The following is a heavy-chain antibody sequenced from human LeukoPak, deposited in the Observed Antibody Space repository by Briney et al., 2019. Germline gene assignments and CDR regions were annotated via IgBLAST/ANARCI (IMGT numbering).Heavy chain of an antibody. CDR2: INHSGST. CDR3: ARDSGYGDSPDY. J-gene: IGHJ4*02. CDR1: GGSFSGYY. Sequence: PSETLSLTCAVCGGSFSGYYWSWIRQPPGKGLEWIGEINHSGSTNYNPSLKSRVTISVDTSKKQFSLKLSSVTAADTAVYYCARDSGYGDSPDYWGQGTLVTVSS. D-gene: IGHD4-17*01. V-gene: IGHV4-34*01.